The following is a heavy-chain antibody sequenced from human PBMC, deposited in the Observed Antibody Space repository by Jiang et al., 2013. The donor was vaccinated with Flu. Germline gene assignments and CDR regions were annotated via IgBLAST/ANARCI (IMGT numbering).Heavy chain of an antibody. D-gene: IGHD3-10*01. CDR2: IYYSGST. CDR1: GGSISSYY. V-gene: IGHV4-59*01. CDR3: AREGVEVRGVIALVYFDL. J-gene: IGHJ2*01. Sequence: GPGLVKPSETLSLTCTVSGGSISSYYWSWIRQPPGKGLEWIGYIYYSGSTNYNPSLKSRVTISVDTSKNQFSLKLSSVTAADTAVYYCAREGVEVRGVIALVYFDLWGRGTLVTVSS.